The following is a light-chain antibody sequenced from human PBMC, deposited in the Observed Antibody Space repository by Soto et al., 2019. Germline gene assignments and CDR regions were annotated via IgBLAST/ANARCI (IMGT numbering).Light chain of an antibody. CDR1: QSVSSK. J-gene: IGKJ2*01. CDR3: QQYNKWPHT. Sequence: ELVMTQSQATLSVSPGARATLSCRDSQSVSSKLAWFQQKPGQAPSLLIYGVSTRATGVPVRFSGSGSVTEFTLTINSLQSEDFAVYYCQQYNKWPHTFCQGTKLKIK. CDR2: GVS. V-gene: IGKV3-15*01.